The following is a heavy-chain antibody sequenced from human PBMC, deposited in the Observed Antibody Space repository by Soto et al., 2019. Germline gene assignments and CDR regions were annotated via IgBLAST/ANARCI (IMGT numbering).Heavy chain of an antibody. J-gene: IGHJ5*02. D-gene: IGHD3-16*02. CDR3: TTADYDYVWGSYRFSDLFDP. Sequence: PGGSLRLSCAASGFTFSNAWMNWVRQAPGKGLEWVGRIKSKTDGGTTDYAAPVKGRFTISRDDSKNTLYLQMNSLKTEDTAVYYCTTADYDYVWGSYRFSDLFDPWGQGTLVTVSS. V-gene: IGHV3-15*07. CDR2: IKSKTDGGTT. CDR1: GFTFSNAW.